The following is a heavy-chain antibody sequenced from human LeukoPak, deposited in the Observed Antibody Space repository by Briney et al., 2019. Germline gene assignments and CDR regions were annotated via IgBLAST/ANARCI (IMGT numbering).Heavy chain of an antibody. V-gene: IGHV3-30*01. CDR1: GLTFSTYP. Sequence: GTSLRLSCAASGLTFSTYPIHWVRQAPDEGLEWVAVITHDGGSQYYADSVKGRFTISRDNSKNTVFLHMNSLRPEDTAVYYCFTGRHYYYDSWGQETLVTVSS. J-gene: IGHJ5*01. CDR3: FTGRHYYYDS. CDR2: ITHDGGSQ. D-gene: IGHD3-22*01.